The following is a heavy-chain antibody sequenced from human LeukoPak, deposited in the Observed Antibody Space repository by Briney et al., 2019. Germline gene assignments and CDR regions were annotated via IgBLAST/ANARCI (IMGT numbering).Heavy chain of an antibody. J-gene: IGHJ6*03. V-gene: IGHV4-59*12. CDR1: DGSISSYY. D-gene: IGHD4-23*01. CDR2: IYYSGST. Sequence: SETLSLTCTVSDGSISSYYWSWIRQPPGKGLEWIGYIYYSGSTNYNRSLKSRVTISVDTSENQFSLKLSSVTAADTAVYYCARGRQRLRWKTYYMDVWGKGTTVTVSS. CDR3: ARGRQRLRWKTYYMDV.